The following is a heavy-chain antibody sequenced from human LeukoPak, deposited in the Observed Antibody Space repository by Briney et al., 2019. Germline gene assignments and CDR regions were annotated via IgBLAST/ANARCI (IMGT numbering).Heavy chain of an antibody. D-gene: IGHD3-10*01. Sequence: PSETLSLTCTVSAGSISSYYWSWIRQPPGKGLEWIGYIYYSGSTNYNPSLKSRVTISVDTSKNQFSLKLSSVTAADTAVYYCASVRDGSGSSLSGRSQYYYYGMDVWGQGTTVTVSS. CDR2: IYYSGST. CDR1: AGSISSYY. V-gene: IGHV4-59*01. J-gene: IGHJ6*02. CDR3: ASVRDGSGSSLSGRSQYYYYGMDV.